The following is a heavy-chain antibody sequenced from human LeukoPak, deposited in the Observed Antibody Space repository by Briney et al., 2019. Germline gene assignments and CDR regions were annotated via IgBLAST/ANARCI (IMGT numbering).Heavy chain of an antibody. J-gene: IGHJ3*02. CDR1: GGSFSGYY. V-gene: IGHV4-34*01. Sequence: PSETLSLTCAVYGGSFSGYYWSWIRQPPGKGLEWIGEINHSGSTNYNPSLKSRVTISVDTSKNQFSLKLSSVTAADTAVYYCARLRRIRPLFATTNTMGAFDIWGQGTMVTVSS. CDR3: ARLRRIRPLFATTNTMGAFDI. CDR2: INHSGST. D-gene: IGHD2-21*01.